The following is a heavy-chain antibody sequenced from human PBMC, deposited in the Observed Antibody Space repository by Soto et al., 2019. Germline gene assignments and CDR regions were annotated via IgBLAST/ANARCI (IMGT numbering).Heavy chain of an antibody. CDR1: GYSFTSYW. D-gene: IGHD2-15*01. CDR3: ARLPLSYFSCGSCYSPYWCDS. Sequence: PGESLKISCKGSGYSFTSYWIGWVRRMPGKGLEWMGIIYPGDSDTRYSPSFQGQVTISADKSIGTAYLQWSSLKASDTAMYYCARLPLSYFSCGSCYSPYWCDSWGQGTLVTVSS. V-gene: IGHV5-51*01. CDR2: IYPGDSDT. J-gene: IGHJ5*01.